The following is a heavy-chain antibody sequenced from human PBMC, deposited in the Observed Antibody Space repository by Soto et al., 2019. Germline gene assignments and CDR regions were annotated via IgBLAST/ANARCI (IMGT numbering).Heavy chain of an antibody. J-gene: IGHJ5*02. CDR3: ARGVGSGSYYNQYNSFDP. CDR2: INVYNGNT. Sequence: QVQLVQSGGEVKKPGASVKVSCKASGYTFTNYGISWVRQAPGQGLEWMGWINVYNGNTKYAQKVQGRVTMTTDTSTSTDYMELRSLRSDDTAVYYCARGVGSGSYYNQYNSFDPWGQGTLVTVSS. CDR1: GYTFTNYG. V-gene: IGHV1-18*01. D-gene: IGHD3-10*01.